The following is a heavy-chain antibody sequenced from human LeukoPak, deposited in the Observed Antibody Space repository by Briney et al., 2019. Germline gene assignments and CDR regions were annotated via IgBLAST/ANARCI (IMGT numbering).Heavy chain of an antibody. D-gene: IGHD3-22*01. CDR2: ISSKAYAVTT. J-gene: IGHJ4*02. V-gene: IGHV3-49*04. CDR1: GFTHGDYA. CDR3: TRDYSWLEYDSSGYYGVDY. Sequence: GWALRLSCTSCGFTHGDYAMSWVRQAPGKGVEWVGFISSKAYAVTTENAASVEGRFTMSRDDSKSIAYLQMNSLKTEDTAVYYCTRDYSWLEYDSSGYYGVDYWGQGTLVTVSS.